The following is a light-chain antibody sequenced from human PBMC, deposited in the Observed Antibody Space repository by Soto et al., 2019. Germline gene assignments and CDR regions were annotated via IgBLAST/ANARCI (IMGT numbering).Light chain of an antibody. V-gene: IGLV2-14*01. CDR3: SSYTSSTTLV. J-gene: IGLJ3*02. CDR1: SSDVGGFNY. CDR2: EVS. Sequence: QSVLTQPASVSGSPGQSITIPCSGTSSDVGGFNYVSWYQLHPGKAPKLILYEVSNRPSGVSNRFSGSKSGKTASLTISGLRAEDEADYYCSSYTSSTTLVFGGGTKLTVL.